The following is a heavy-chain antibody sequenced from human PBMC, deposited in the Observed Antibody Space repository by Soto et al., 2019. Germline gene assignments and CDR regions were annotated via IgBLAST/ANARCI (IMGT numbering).Heavy chain of an antibody. Sequence: PGGSLRLSCAASGSTFSSYAMSWVRQAPGKGLEWVSVISGSGDSTYYADSVKGRFTISRDNSKNTLYLQMNSLRAEDTAVYYCARELGYCSGGNCYKEEAFXIWSQGTMVTVSS. D-gene: IGHD2-15*01. CDR1: GSTFSSYA. V-gene: IGHV3-23*01. CDR2: ISGSGDST. J-gene: IGHJ3*02. CDR3: ARELGYCSGGNCYKEEAFXI.